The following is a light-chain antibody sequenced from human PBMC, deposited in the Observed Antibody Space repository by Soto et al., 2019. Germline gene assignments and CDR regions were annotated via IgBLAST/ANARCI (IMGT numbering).Light chain of an antibody. Sequence: QLVLTQSPSASASLGASVKLTCTLSRGHSRYAIAWHQQQPEQGPRYLMKVNSDGSHSKGDGIPDRFSGSSSGAERYLTISSLQSEDEADYYCQTWGTGIVVFGGGTKVTVL. CDR2: VNSDGSH. J-gene: IGLJ2*01. V-gene: IGLV4-69*01. CDR1: RGHSRYA. CDR3: QTWGTGIVV.